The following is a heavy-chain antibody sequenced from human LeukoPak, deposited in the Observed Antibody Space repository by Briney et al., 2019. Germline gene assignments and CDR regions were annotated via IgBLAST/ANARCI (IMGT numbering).Heavy chain of an antibody. CDR3: GKGPGYSVYDNLPHH. J-gene: IGHJ5*02. CDR1: GFRFSSYG. CDR2: ISDDGSKI. D-gene: IGHD5/OR15-5a*01. Sequence: GGSLRLSCAASGFRFSSYGMHWVRQAPGKGLERVAVISDDGSKIYYGDSVKGRFTISRDNSKNTLNLQMDSLRADDTAVYYCGKGPGYSVYDNLPHHWGQGTLVTVSS. V-gene: IGHV3-30*18.